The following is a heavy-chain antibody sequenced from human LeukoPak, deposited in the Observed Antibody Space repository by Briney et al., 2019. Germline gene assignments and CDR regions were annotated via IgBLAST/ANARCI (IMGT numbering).Heavy chain of an antibody. D-gene: IGHD1-7*01. CDR2: IKQDGSEK. J-gene: IGHJ5*02. CDR1: GFTFSSSW. V-gene: IGHV3-7*01. CDR3: ASSWNWGYNWFDP. Sequence: PGGPLRLSCAASGFTFSSSWMSWVRQAPGKGLEWVANIKQDGSEKYYVDSVKGRFTISRDNAKNSLYLQMNSLRAEDTAVYYCASSWNWGYNWFDPWGQGTLVTVSS.